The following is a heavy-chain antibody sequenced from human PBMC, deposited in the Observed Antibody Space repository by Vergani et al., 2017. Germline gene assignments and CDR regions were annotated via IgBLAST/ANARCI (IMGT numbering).Heavy chain of an antibody. D-gene: IGHD2-15*01. CDR1: GGSFSGYY. Sequence: QVQLQQWGAGLLKPSETLSLTCAVYGGSFSGYYWSWIRQPPGKGLEWIGEINHSGSTNYNPSLKSRVTISVDTSKNQFSLKLSSVTAADTAVYYCARGATRYYYYMDVWGKGTTVTVSS. CDR2: INHSGST. CDR3: ARGATRYYYYMDV. V-gene: IGHV4-34*01. J-gene: IGHJ6*03.